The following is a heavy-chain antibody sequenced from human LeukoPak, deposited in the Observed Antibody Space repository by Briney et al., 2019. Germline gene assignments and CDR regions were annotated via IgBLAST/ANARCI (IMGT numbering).Heavy chain of an antibody. CDR2: ISWNSGSI. CDR1: GFTFDDYA. Sequence: PGGSLRLSCAASGFTFDDYAMHWVRQAPGKGLEWVSGISWNSGSIGYADSVKGRFTISRDNFKNTLYLQMNSLRVEDTAVYYCAKDGGVWFGESNDYWGQGTLVTVSS. V-gene: IGHV3-9*01. D-gene: IGHD3-10*01. CDR3: AKDGGVWFGESNDY. J-gene: IGHJ4*02.